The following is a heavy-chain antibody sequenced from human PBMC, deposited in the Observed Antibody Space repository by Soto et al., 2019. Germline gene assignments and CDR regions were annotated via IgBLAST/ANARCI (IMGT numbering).Heavy chain of an antibody. D-gene: IGHD2-15*01. V-gene: IGHV4-31*03. CDR2: IYYSGST. CDR1: GCAISSGGYY. J-gene: IGHJ4*02. Sequence: QVQLQESGPGLVKPSQTLSLTCTVSGCAISSGGYYWSWIRQHPGKGLEWIGYIYYSGSTYYNPALKSRVTISVATSKNQFSLKLSSVTAADTAVYYCATYCSGGSCYLDYWGQGTQVTVSS. CDR3: ATYCSGGSCYLDY.